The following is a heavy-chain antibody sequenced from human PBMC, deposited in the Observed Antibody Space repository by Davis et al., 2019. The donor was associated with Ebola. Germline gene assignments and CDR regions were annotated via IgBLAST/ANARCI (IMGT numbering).Heavy chain of an antibody. CDR3: ARDYYDSNGFLHYFDH. V-gene: IGHV3-33*01. J-gene: IGHJ4*02. Sequence: GGSLRLSCAASGFTFSSYGMHWVRQAPGKGLEWVAVIWYDGSNKYYADSVKGRFTISRDNSKNTLYLQMNSLRAEDTAVYYCARDYYDSNGFLHYFDHWGQGTLVTVSS. D-gene: IGHD3-22*01. CDR2: IWYDGSNK. CDR1: GFTFSSYG.